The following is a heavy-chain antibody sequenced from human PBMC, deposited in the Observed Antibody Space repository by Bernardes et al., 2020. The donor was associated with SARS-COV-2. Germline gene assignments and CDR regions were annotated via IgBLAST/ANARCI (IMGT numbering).Heavy chain of an antibody. CDR1: GFTFSSYV. CDR2: ISYDGSNK. D-gene: IGHD3-10*01. Sequence: GGSLRLSCAASGFTFSSYVMHWVRQAPGKGLEWVAVISYDGSNKYYAYSVKGRFTISRDNGKNTLYLQMNSLRAEDTGVYYCATGGFGGSAPGMDAWGQGTTVTVSS. V-gene: IGHV3-30-3*01. J-gene: IGHJ6*02. CDR3: ATGGFGGSAPGMDA.